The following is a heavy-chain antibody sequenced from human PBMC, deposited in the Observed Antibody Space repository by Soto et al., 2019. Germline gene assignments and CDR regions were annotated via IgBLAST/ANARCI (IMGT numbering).Heavy chain of an antibody. CDR2: ISHDGSNT. V-gene: IGHV3-30*18. CDR3: AKGFRNDWAFDY. D-gene: IGHD1-1*01. CDR1: GFSFSTYG. J-gene: IGHJ4*02. Sequence: QVHLVESGGGVVQPGRSLRLSCAASGFSFSTYGMHWVRQAPGKGLEWVAFISHDGSNTYYADSVKGRFTISRDNSRSSLYLHMNSLRAEDTDVYYCAKGFRNDWAFDYWCQGTLVTVSS.